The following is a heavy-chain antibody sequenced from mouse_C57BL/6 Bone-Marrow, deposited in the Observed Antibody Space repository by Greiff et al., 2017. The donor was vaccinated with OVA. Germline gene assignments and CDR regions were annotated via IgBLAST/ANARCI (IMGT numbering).Heavy chain of an antibody. V-gene: IGHV1-50*01. Sequence: VKLQQPGAELVKPGASVKLSCKASGYTFTSYWMQWVKQRPGQGLEWIGEIDPSDSYTNYNQKVKGKATLTVDPSSSTAYMQLSSLTSEDSAVYYCARFEWAYWGQGTLVTVSA. CDR1: GYTFTSYW. J-gene: IGHJ3*01. CDR3: ARFEWAY. D-gene: IGHD1-3*01. CDR2: IDPSDSYT.